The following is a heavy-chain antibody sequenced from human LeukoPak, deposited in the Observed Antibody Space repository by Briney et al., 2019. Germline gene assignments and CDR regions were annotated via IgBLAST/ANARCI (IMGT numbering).Heavy chain of an antibody. J-gene: IGHJ4*02. D-gene: IGHD6-6*01. V-gene: IGHV3-30*03. CDR1: GFTFSTYA. CDR3: ARENGISSSGFDY. Sequence: PGGSLRLSCAASGFTFSTYAMHWVRQAPGKGLEWVAVISYDGSNKYYADSVKGRFTISRDNSKNTLYLQMNTLRAEDTAVYYCARENGISSSGFDYWGQGTLVTVSS. CDR2: ISYDGSNK.